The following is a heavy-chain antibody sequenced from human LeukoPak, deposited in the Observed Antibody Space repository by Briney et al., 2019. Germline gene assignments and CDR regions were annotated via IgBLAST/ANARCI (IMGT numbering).Heavy chain of an antibody. CDR1: GFTVSSNY. V-gene: IGHV3-66*01. CDR3: ARDTGGAAADY. D-gene: IGHD6-13*01. Sequence: GGSLRLSCAASGFTVSSNYMSWVRQAPGKGLEWVSVIYSGGSTYYADSVKCRFTISRDNSKNTLYLQINSRRAEDTAAFYCARDTGGAAADYRGQGTLVTVSS. CDR2: IYSGGST. J-gene: IGHJ4*02.